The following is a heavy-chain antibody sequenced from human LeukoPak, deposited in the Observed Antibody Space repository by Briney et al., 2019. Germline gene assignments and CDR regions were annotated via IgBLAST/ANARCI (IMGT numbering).Heavy chain of an antibody. CDR1: DDSITMYY. CDR2: VDHTGST. V-gene: IGHV4-59*01. CDR3: ARGRVSSSTWYSTYYYYFYMDV. D-gene: IGHD1-1*01. J-gene: IGHJ6*03. Sequence: SETLSLTCSVSDDSITMYYWTWIRQPPGKGLEWTGYVDHTGSTNFNPSLNGRVSISRDTTKNLFSLRLRSVTAADTAVYFCARGRVSSSTWYSTYYYYFYMDVWGKGTTVTVSS.